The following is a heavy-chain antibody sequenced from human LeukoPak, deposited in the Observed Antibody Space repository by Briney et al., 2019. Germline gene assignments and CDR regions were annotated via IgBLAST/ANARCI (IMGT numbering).Heavy chain of an antibody. J-gene: IGHJ4*02. CDR3: ARHPHYYYDNSAR. Sequence: PSETLSLTCTVSGDSIGSSDNYWGWIRQPPGKGLEWIGSGYYSRNTYYNPSLKSRVTISVDTSKNQLSLTLTSVSAADTAVYYCARHPHYYYDNSARWGQGTLVTVSS. V-gene: IGHV4-39*01. D-gene: IGHD3-22*01. CDR1: GDSIGSSDNY. CDR2: GYYSRNT.